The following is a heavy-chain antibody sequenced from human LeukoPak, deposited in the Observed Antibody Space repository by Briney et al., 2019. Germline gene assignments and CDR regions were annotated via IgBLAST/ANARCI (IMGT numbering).Heavy chain of an antibody. CDR2: IISIFGTA. V-gene: IGHV1-69*13. J-gene: IGHJ5*02. D-gene: IGHD6-19*01. CDR3: ARGGIAVAVAEVSWFDP. CDR1: GRTFSSYA. Sequence: VASVKVSCKSSGRTFSSYAISWVRQAPGQGLEWMGGIISIFGTANYAQKFQGRVTITADESTSTAYMELSSLRSEDTAEYYCARGGIAVAVAEVSWFDPWGQGTLVTVSS.